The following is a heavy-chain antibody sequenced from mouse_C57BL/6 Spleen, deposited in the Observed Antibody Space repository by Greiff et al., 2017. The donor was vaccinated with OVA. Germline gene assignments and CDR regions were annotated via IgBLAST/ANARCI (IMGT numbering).Heavy chain of an antibody. CDR1: GYTFTSYT. CDR2: INPSSGYT. CDR3: ARLDYGSSWYFEV. J-gene: IGHJ1*03. D-gene: IGHD1-1*01. V-gene: IGHV1-4*01. Sequence: QVQLQQSGAELARPGASVKMSCKASGYTFTSYTMHWVKQRPGQGLEWIGYINPSSGYTKYNQKFKDKATLTADKSSSTAYLQLSSLTSEDSAVDYCARLDYGSSWYFEVWGTGTTVTVSS.